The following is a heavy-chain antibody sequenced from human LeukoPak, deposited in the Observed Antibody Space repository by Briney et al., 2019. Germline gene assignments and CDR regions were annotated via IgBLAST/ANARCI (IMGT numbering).Heavy chain of an antibody. Sequence: SETLSLTCTVSGGSISSYYWSWIRQPAGKGLEWIGHIYTSGNTNYNPSLKSRVTMSVDTSKNQFSLKLRSVTAADTAVYYCARDGYYFDSSGHYFWGQGTLVTVSS. J-gene: IGHJ4*02. CDR1: GGSISSYY. CDR3: ARDGYYFDSSGHYF. V-gene: IGHV4-4*07. D-gene: IGHD3-22*01. CDR2: IYTSGNT.